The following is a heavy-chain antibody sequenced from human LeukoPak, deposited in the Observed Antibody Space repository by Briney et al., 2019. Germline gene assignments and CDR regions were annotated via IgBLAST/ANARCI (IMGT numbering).Heavy chain of an antibody. D-gene: IGHD3-10*01. CDR2: LSGSGDDT. CDR1: GFTFKHYA. CDR3: AKGVELKHPFHFDY. Sequence: GGSLRLSCAAPGFTFKHYAMSWVRQAPGKGLEWVSALSGSGDDTFYTDSFKGRFTISRDNSKNTLYLQMNSLRADDTAVYYCAKGVELKHPFHFDYWGRGTLVTVSS. V-gene: IGHV3-23*01. J-gene: IGHJ4*02.